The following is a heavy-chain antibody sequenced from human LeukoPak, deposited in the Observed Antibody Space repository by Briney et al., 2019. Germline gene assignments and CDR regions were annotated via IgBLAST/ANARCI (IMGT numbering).Heavy chain of an antibody. Sequence: PSETLSLTCTVSGGSISSYYWSWIRQPPGKGLEWIGYIYYSGSTNYNPSLKSRVTISVDTSKNQFSLKLSSVTAADTAVYYCARDTSSGWYYLDYWGQGTLVTVSS. CDR2: IYYSGST. J-gene: IGHJ4*02. D-gene: IGHD6-19*01. V-gene: IGHV4-59*01. CDR1: GGSISSYY. CDR3: ARDTSSGWYYLDY.